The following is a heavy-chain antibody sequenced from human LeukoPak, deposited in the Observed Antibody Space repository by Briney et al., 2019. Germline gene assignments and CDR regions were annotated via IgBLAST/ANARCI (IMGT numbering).Heavy chain of an antibody. J-gene: IGHJ4*02. CDR1: GFTFSSYS. CDR2: ISSSSSTM. V-gene: IGHV3-48*01. Sequence: GGSLRLSCAASGFTFSSYSMNWVRQAPGKGLEWVSYISSSSSTMYYADSVKGRFTISRDNAKNSLYLQMNSLRAEDTAVYYCARSVATNTRADYWGQGTLVTVSS. CDR3: ARSVATNTRADY. D-gene: IGHD5-12*01.